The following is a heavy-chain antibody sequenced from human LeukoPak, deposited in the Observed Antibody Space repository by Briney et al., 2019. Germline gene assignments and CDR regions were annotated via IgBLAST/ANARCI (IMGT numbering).Heavy chain of an antibody. D-gene: IGHD3-10*01. CDR3: ARAGPDGSGSYYLPFDY. CDR1: GGSISSYY. CDR2: IYYSGST. Sequence: SETLSLTCTVSGGSISSYYWSWIRQPPGKGLEWIGYIYYSGSTNYKPSLKSRVTISVDTSKNQFSLKLSSVTAADTAVYYCARAGPDGSGSYYLPFDYWGQGTLVTVSS. J-gene: IGHJ4*02. V-gene: IGHV4-59*12.